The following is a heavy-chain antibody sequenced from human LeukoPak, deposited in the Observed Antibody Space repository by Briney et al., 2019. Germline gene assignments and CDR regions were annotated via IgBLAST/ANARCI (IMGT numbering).Heavy chain of an antibody. D-gene: IGHD3-22*01. Sequence: SETLSLTCTVSGGPITGSTYYWGWIRQPPGKGLEWVGSMYYSGSTFYNPSLKSRVTIPVDTSKNQFSLRLSSVTAADTAVYYCARQYYDRTGYYYFDYWGQGTLVTVSS. V-gene: IGHV4-39*01. J-gene: IGHJ4*02. CDR3: ARQYYDRTGYYYFDY. CDR2: MYYSGST. CDR1: GGPITGSTYY.